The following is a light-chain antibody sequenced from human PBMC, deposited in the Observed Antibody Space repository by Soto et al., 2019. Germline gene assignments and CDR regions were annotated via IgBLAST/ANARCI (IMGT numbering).Light chain of an antibody. CDR2: GAS. V-gene: IGKV3-20*01. CDR1: QSVTSSY. Sequence: EIVLTQSPGTLSLSPGERATLSCRASQSVTSSYLAWYQQKPGQAPRLLIYGASSRATGIPDRFSGSGSGTDFTLTISRLEPEDFAVYYCQQTFSPPSITFGQGTRLDIK. CDR3: QQTFSPPSIT. J-gene: IGKJ5*01.